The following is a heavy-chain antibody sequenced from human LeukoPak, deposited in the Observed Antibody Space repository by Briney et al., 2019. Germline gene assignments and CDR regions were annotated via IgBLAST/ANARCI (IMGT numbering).Heavy chain of an antibody. V-gene: IGHV4-59*12. CDR1: GGSMSGYY. CDR2: IYRSGGT. D-gene: IGHD6-13*01. J-gene: IGHJ4*02. CDR3: AMESAGIAAAGTDY. Sequence: SETLSLTCTVSGGSMSGYYWGWIRQPPGKGLEWIGYIYRSGGTNYNPSVRSRVSISLDTSKNQFSLKLSSVTAADTAVYYCAMESAGIAAAGTDYWGQGTLVTVSS.